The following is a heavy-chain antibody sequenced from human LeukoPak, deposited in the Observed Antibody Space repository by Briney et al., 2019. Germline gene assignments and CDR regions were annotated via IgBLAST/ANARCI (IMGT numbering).Heavy chain of an antibody. V-gene: IGHV4-34*01. D-gene: IGHD6-19*01. CDR3: ARGLEWLVPNY. J-gene: IGHJ4*02. CDR2: INHSGST. CDR1: GGSFSGYY. Sequence: SETLSLTCAVYGGSFSGYYWSWIRLPPGKGLEWIGEINHSGSTNYNPSLKSRVTISVDTSKNQFSLKLSSVTAADTAVYYCARGLEWLVPNYWGQGTLVTVSS.